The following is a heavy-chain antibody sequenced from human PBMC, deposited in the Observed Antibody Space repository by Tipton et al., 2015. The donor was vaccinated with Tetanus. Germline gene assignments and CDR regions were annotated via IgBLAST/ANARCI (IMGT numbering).Heavy chain of an antibody. CDR1: GGTFSTYV. V-gene: IGHV1-69*06. CDR3: ARVGQRTEYGGKAGPFDY. Sequence: QLVQSGAEVKKPGSSVKVSCKASGGTFSTYVISWVRQAPGQGLEWMGGIIPIFGPAYYAQKFQGRVTITADKSTSTAYMELSSLRSEDTAVYYSARVGQRTEYGGKAGPFDYWGQGTLVTVSS. CDR2: IIPIFGPA. D-gene: IGHD4-23*01. J-gene: IGHJ4*02.